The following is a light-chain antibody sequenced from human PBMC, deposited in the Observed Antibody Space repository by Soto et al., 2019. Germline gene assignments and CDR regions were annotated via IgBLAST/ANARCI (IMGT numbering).Light chain of an antibody. CDR2: GAS. CDR1: QSVSSSY. CDR3: QQYGSSPWT. V-gene: IGKV3-20*01. J-gene: IGKJ1*01. Sequence: EIVMTQSPATLSLSPGERATLSCRASQSVSSSYLAWYQQKPGQAPRLLISGASSRATGIPDRFTGSGSETSFTLTISRLEPEDFAVYYCQQYGSSPWTFGQGTKVDIK.